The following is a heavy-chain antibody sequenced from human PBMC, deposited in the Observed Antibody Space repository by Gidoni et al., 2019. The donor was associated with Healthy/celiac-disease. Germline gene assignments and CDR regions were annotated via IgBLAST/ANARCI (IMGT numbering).Heavy chain of an antibody. Sequence: EVQLVESGGGLVKPGGSLRLSCAASGFTFSSYSMNWVRQAPGKGLEWVSSISSSSSYIYYADSVKGRFTISRDNAKNSLYLQMNSLRAEDTAVYYCARGSSGSFLESYYYYGMDVWGQGTTVTVSS. CDR2: ISSSSSYI. J-gene: IGHJ6*02. CDR3: ARGSSGSFLESYYYYGMDV. V-gene: IGHV3-21*01. CDR1: GFTFSSYS. D-gene: IGHD6-19*01.